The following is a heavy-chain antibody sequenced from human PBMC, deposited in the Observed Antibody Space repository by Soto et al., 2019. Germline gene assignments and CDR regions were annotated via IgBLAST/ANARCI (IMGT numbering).Heavy chain of an antibody. V-gene: IGHV1-2*04. Sequence: ASVKVSCKASGYTFTSYGISWVRQAPGQGLEWMGWINPNSGGTNYARKFQGWVTMTRDTSISTAYTELSRLRSDDTAVYYCARGGHYYDSSGYYYTGVFDRWGEGTMVTVSS. CDR3: ARGGHYYDSSGYYYTGVFDR. CDR1: GYTFTSYG. D-gene: IGHD3-22*01. CDR2: INPNSGGT. J-gene: IGHJ4*03.